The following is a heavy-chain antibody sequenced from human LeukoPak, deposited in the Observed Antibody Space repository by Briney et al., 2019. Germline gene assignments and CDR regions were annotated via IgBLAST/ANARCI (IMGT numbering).Heavy chain of an antibody. CDR2: MNTNSGNT. CDR3: ARPKDYGDSYYYYYGMDV. V-gene: IGHV1-8*01. CDR1: GYTFTSYD. J-gene: IGHJ6*02. D-gene: IGHD4-17*01. Sequence: ASVKVSCKASGYTFTSYDINWVRQATGQGLEWMGWMNTNSGNTGYAQKFQGRVTMTRNTSISTAYMELSSLRSEDTAVYYCARPKDYGDSYYYYYGMDVWGQGTTVTVSS.